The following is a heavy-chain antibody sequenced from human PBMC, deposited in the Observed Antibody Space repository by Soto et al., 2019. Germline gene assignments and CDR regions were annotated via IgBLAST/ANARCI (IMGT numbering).Heavy chain of an antibody. J-gene: IGHJ5*02. CDR1: GFTFRSYA. D-gene: IGHD2-8*01. CDR3: AGGGDVLMVYATGFDP. Sequence: EVQLLESGGGLVQPGGSLRLSCAASGFTFRSYAMSWVRQAPGKGLEWVSAISGTGVSTYYADSVKGRFTISRDNSNNTLYLQMISLTVEDTAVYDCAGGGDVLMVYATGFDPWGQGTLVTVSS. V-gene: IGHV3-23*01. CDR2: ISGTGVST.